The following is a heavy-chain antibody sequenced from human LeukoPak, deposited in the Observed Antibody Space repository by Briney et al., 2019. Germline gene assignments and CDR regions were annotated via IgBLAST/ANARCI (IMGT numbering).Heavy chain of an antibody. D-gene: IGHD1-26*01. Sequence: PSETLSLTCTVSGDSISSSIYYWGWIRQPPGKGLEWIGSIYFSGSTYYNPSLKSRVTISVDTSKSQFSLKLSSVTAADTAVYYCARGRPYSGGYHLDYWGQGTLVTVSA. CDR1: GDSISSSIYY. V-gene: IGHV4-39*01. J-gene: IGHJ4*02. CDR2: IYFSGST. CDR3: ARGRPYSGGYHLDY.